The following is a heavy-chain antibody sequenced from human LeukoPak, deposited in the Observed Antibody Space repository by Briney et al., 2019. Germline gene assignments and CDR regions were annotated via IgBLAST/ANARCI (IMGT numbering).Heavy chain of an antibody. CDR1: GYTFTGYY. CDR3: ASSPIYDFWSGYRASVGGMDV. Sequence: ASVKVSCKASGYTFTGYYMHWVRQAPGQGLEWMGWINPNSGDTNYAQKFQGRVTMTRDTSISTAYMELSRLRSDDTAVYYCASSPIYDFWSGYRASVGGMDVWGQGTTVTVSS. J-gene: IGHJ6*02. V-gene: IGHV1-2*02. D-gene: IGHD3-3*01. CDR2: INPNSGDT.